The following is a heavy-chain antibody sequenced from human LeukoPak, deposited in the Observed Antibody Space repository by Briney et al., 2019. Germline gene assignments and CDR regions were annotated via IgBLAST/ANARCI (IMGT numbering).Heavy chain of an antibody. J-gene: IGHJ4*02. CDR3: AKGGSGSPFDH. CDR2: ISGSGGNT. CDR1: GLTFSSYA. V-gene: IGHV3-23*01. D-gene: IGHD3-10*01. Sequence: PGGSLRLSCAASGLTFSSYAMSWVRQAPGKGLEWVSGISGSGGNTYYADSVKGRFTISRDNSKNTLYLQMNSLRAEDTAVYYCAKGGSGSPFDHWGQGTQVTVSS.